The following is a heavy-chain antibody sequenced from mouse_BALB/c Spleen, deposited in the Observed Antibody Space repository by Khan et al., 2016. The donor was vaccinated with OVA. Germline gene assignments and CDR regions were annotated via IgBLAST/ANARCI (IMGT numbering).Heavy chain of an antibody. CDR2: VNPNNGDT. D-gene: IGHD2-14*01. V-gene: IGHV1-26*01. Sequence: VRLQQSGPDLMKPGASVKISCKASGYSFTLYYLSWVKQTPGESLEWIGRVNPNNGDTTYNQKFKGKAILTVDKSSNTAYMDLRSLTSEDSAVYYCARGYDFFAYWGQGTLVTVSA. CDR3: ARGYDFFAY. CDR1: GYSFTLYY. J-gene: IGHJ3*01.